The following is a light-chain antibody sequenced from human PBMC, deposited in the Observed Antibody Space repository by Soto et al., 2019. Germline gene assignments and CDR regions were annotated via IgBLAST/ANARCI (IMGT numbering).Light chain of an antibody. CDR3: SSYRSSTTLV. V-gene: IGLV2-14*01. Sequence: QSVLTQPASVSGSPGQLITISCTGTSGGLGGYNYGSNYVSWYQQHPGTAPKLMIYEVSKRPSGVSSRFSGSKSGNTASLTISGLQAEDEADYYCSSYRSSTTLVFGTGTKLTVL. J-gene: IGLJ1*01. CDR1: SGGLGGYNYGSNY. CDR2: EVS.